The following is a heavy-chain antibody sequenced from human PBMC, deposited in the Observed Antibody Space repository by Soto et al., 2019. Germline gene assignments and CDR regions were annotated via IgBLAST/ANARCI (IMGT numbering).Heavy chain of an antibody. CDR2: IDPSDSYT. J-gene: IGHJ5*02. V-gene: IGHV5-10-1*01. D-gene: IGHD3-22*01. CDR3: ARQGTYYYDSSGYSWVDP. Sequence: PGESLKISCKGSGYSFTSYWISWVRQMPGKGLEWMGRIDPSDSYTNYSPSFQGHVTISADKSISTAYLQWSSLKASDTAMYYCARQGTYYYDSSGYSWVDPWGQAPLVTVYS. CDR1: GYSFTSYW.